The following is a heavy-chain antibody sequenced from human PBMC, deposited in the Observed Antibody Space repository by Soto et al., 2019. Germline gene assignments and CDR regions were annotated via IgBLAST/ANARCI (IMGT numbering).Heavy chain of an antibody. V-gene: IGHV3-30*03. D-gene: IGHD2-15*01. CDR3: ARDHWDCSGGGCNPHQLNFFAMDV. CDR2: ISFDGNNK. CDR1: GFTFNDYA. Sequence: ASGGGGVQPGRSKRLSCVVSGFTFNDYAIHWVRQAPGKGLEWVAVISFDGNNKFYADSVKGRFTISRDRSKTTAYLQMNNLRAEDTAVYYCARDHWDCSGGGCNPHQLNFFAMDVWGQGTTVTVSS. J-gene: IGHJ6*02.